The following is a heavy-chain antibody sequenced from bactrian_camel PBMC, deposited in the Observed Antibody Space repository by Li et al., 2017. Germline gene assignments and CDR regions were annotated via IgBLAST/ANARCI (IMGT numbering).Heavy chain of an antibody. CDR1: GDIFTRYY. CDR3: AADSRWVCYSASWSEYHY. V-gene: IGHV3S53*01. Sequence: HVQLVESGGGSVQAGGSLKLACVASGDIFTRYYMAWFRQAPGKEREGVAAIDTAGLTTYTYAVQGRFTISRDNAKNTVYLQMDSLNHEDTAMYYCAADSRWVCYSASWSEYHYWGQGTQVTVS. D-gene: IGHD1*01. CDR2: IDTAGLT. J-gene: IGHJ4*01.